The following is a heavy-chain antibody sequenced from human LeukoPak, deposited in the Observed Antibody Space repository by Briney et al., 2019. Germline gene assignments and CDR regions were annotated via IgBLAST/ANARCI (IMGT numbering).Heavy chain of an antibody. CDR3: ARDSYYSGGSCYYHYYYYGMDV. CDR1: GRSFSGYY. J-gene: IGHJ6*02. D-gene: IGHD2-15*01. Sequence: SETLSLTCAVYGRSFSGYYWSWIRQPPGKGLEWIGEINHSGSTNYNPSLKSRVTISVDTSKNQFSLKLSSVTAADTAVYYCARDSYYSGGSCYYHYYYYGMDVWGQGTTVTVSS. CDR2: INHSGST. V-gene: IGHV4-34*01.